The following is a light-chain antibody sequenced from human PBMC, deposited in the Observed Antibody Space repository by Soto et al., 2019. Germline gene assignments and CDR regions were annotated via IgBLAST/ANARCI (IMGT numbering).Light chain of an antibody. CDR2: GAS. J-gene: IGKJ3*01. CDR1: QSLSINS. V-gene: IGKV3-20*01. Sequence: EIVLTQSPGTLSLSPGERATLSCRASQSLSINSLAWYQQKPGQSPRLLVYGASTRDTGIPDRLRGSGSGTDFALTISSLEPEDFAMYYCQQYDGSPLTFGPGTKVDIK. CDR3: QQYDGSPLT.